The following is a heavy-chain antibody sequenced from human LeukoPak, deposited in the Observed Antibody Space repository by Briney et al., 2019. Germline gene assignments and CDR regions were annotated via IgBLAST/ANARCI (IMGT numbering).Heavy chain of an antibody. CDR1: GYTFPSYF. J-gene: IGHJ4*02. CDR3: ARTAARRFDY. D-gene: IGHD6-6*01. V-gene: IGHV1-46*01. Sequence: ASVKVSCKASGYTFPSYFMHRVRQAPGQGLEWMGIINPTGGSTTYAQKFQGRVTMTRDTSTSTVYMELSSLRSDDTAVYYCARTAARRFDYWGQGTLVTVS. CDR2: INPTGGST.